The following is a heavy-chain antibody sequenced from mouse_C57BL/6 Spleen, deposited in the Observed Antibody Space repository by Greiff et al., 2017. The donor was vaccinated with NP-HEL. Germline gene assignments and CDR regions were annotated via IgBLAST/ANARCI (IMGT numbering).Heavy chain of an antibody. J-gene: IGHJ4*01. CDR1: GYSFTSYY. CDR3: ARLDGSSLYAMDY. CDR2: IYPGSGNT. D-gene: IGHD1-1*01. V-gene: IGHV1-66*01. Sequence: QVQLQQSGPELVKPGASVKISCKASGYSFTSYYIHWVKQRPGQGLEWIGWIYPGSGNTKYNEKFKGKATLTADTSSSTAYMQLSSLTSEDSAVYYCARLDGSSLYAMDYWGQGTSVTVSS.